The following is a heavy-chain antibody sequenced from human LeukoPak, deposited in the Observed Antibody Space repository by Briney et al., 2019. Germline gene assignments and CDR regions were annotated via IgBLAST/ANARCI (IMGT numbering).Heavy chain of an antibody. J-gene: IGHJ3*02. D-gene: IGHD6-19*01. CDR1: GGSFSSYY. V-gene: IGHV4-39*07. CDR3: AREGGSGWYPTGAFDI. Sequence: SETLSLTCAVYGGSFSSYYWGWIRQPPGKGLEWIGSIYYSGSTYYNPSLKSRVTISVDTSKNQFSLKLSSVTAADTAVYYCAREGGSGWYPTGAFDIWGQGTMVTVSS. CDR2: IYYSGST.